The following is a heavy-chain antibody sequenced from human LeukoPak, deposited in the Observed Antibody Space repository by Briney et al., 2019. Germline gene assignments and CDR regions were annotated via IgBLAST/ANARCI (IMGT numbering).Heavy chain of an antibody. CDR3: ARGRSTTVTYYYYYMDV. CDR2: TYHSGYT. D-gene: IGHD4-11*01. J-gene: IGHJ6*03. V-gene: IGHV4-31*03. CDR1: GGSISSGGYY. Sequence: SQTLSLTCTVSGGSISSGGYYWSWIRQHPRKGLEWIGYTYHSGYTYYNPSLKSRVTISVDTSKNQFSLKLSSVTAADTAVYYCARGRSTTVTYYYYYMDVWGKGTTVTVSS.